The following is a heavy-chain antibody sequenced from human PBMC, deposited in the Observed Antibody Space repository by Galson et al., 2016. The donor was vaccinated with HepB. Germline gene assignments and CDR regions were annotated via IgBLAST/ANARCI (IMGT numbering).Heavy chain of an antibody. V-gene: IGHV4-61*01. CDR1: GGSVSSGSHY. J-gene: IGHJ4*02. D-gene: IGHD2-2*01. CDR2: IFYTGTT. Sequence: SETLSLTCTVSGGSVSSGSHYWSWIRQPPGKGLEWIGYIFYTGTTNYNPSLESRVTISVDTSKNQFSLKLSSLTAADTAIYYCARDRIGSSWRIYYFDYWGQGTLVTVSS. CDR3: ARDRIGSSWRIYYFDY.